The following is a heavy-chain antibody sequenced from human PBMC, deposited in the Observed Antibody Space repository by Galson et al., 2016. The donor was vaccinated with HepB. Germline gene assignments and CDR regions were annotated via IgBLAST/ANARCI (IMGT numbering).Heavy chain of an antibody. D-gene: IGHD6-19*01. CDR3: AREGVGIAVAATAFDY. CDR1: GFTFSNYG. CDR2: IWNDGSNR. V-gene: IGHV3-33*01. Sequence: SLRLSCAASGFTFSNYGMLWVRQAPGKGLEWVALIWNDGSNRYYADSVKGRFTISRDNSKNTLYLQMNSLRAEDTAVYYCAREGVGIAVAATAFDYWGQGTLVTVSS. J-gene: IGHJ4*02.